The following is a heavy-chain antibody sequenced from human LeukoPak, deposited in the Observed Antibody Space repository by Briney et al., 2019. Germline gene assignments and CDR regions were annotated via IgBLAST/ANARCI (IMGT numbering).Heavy chain of an antibody. CDR1: GGSFSGYY. J-gene: IGHJ3*02. V-gene: IGHV4-34*01. CDR3: ATRGIAAALDAFDI. Sequence: SETLSLTCAVYGGSFSGYYWSWIRQPPGKGLEWIGEINHSGSTNYNPSLKSRVTISVDTSKNQFSLKLSSVTAADTAVYYCATRGIAAALDAFDIWGQGTMVTVSS. D-gene: IGHD6-13*01. CDR2: INHSGST.